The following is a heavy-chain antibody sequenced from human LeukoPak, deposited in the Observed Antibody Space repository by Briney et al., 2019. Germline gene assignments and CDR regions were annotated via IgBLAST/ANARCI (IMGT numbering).Heavy chain of an antibody. D-gene: IGHD5-18*01. V-gene: IGHV3-13*01. CDR1: GFDFSRSD. CDR3: ARTRVTPGIRGLQMRYFDY. CDR2: IGTAYDT. Sequence: GGPLRFSCAASGFDFSRSDMHWVRQVTGKGLEWVSGIGTAYDTFYPDSLKGRFTISRENGKNSFYLQMNSLRVDDTAVYYCARTRVTPGIRGLQMRYFDYWGQGTLVTVSS. J-gene: IGHJ4*02.